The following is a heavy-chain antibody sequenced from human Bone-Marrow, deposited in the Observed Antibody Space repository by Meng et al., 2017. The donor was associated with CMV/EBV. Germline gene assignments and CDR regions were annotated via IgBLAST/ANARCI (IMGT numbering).Heavy chain of an antibody. CDR1: GYTFSSYW. J-gene: IGHJ4*02. CDR3: ARRGGYDFWSDYYLDY. Sequence: GGSLRLSCQGSGYTFSSYWIAWVRQKPGKGLEWMGAIHPDDSDTRNSPSFQGQVTFSVDQSTNTAYLQWSGLKASDTAMYYCARRGGYDFWSDYYLDYWGQGTVVTVSS. V-gene: IGHV5-51*01. D-gene: IGHD3-3*01. CDR2: IHPDDSDT.